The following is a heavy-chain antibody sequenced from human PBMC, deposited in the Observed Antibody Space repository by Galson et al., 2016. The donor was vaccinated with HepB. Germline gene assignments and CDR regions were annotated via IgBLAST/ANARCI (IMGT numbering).Heavy chain of an antibody. CDR1: GFTFKNFC. CDR3: AIDPSHWIENPFAL. CDR2: ICGGCGDI. V-gene: IGHV3-23*01. J-gene: IGHJ4*02. Sequence: SLRLSCAASGFTFKNFCMNWVRQAPGKGLEWVSTICGGCGDIDYADSVQGRFTISRDNSKNTLSLQMNSLRAEDTATYYCAIDPSHWIENPFALWGQGTLVTVSS. D-gene: IGHD2-2*03.